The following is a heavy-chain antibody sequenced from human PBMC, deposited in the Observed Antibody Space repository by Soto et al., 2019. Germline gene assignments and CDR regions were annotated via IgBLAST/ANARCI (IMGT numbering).Heavy chain of an antibody. CDR2: IKQDGSEK. Sequence: GGSLRLSCGASGFTFSSYLMGWVRQAPGKGLEWVANIKQDGSEKYYVDSVKGRFTISRDNAKNSLYLQMKSLRAEDTAVYYCVRTSRGSDNGARWGQGTLVTVSS. CDR3: VRTSRGSDNGAR. CDR1: GFTFSSYL. D-gene: IGHD5-12*01. V-gene: IGHV3-7*02. J-gene: IGHJ4*02.